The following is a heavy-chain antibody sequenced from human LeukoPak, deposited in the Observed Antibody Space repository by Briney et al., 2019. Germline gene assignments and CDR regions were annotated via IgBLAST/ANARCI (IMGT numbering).Heavy chain of an antibody. CDR3: AKDLEGYDSSGYYYFDY. CDR2: ISGSGGST. V-gene: IGHV3-23*01. CDR1: GFTFSSYA. J-gene: IGHJ4*02. D-gene: IGHD3-22*01. Sequence: GGSLRLSCAASGFTFSSYAMSWVRQAPGKGLEWVSAISGSGGSTYYADSVKGRFTISRDNSKNTLYLQMNSLRDEDTAVYYCAKDLEGYDSSGYYYFDYWGQGTLVTVSS.